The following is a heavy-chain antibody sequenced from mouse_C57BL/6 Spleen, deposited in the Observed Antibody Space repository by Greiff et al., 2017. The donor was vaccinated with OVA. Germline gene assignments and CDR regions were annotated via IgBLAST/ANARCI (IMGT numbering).Heavy chain of an antibody. CDR1: GFTFSDYG. CDR2: ISSGSSTI. J-gene: IGHJ1*03. Sequence: DVQLVESGGGLVKPGGSLKLSCAASGFTFSDYGMHWVRQAPEKGLEWVAYISSGSSTIYYADTVKGRFTISRDNAKNTLFLQMTSLRSEDTAMYYCARRPYGSSYWYFDVWGTGTTVTVSS. CDR3: ARRPYGSSYWYFDV. D-gene: IGHD1-1*01. V-gene: IGHV5-17*01.